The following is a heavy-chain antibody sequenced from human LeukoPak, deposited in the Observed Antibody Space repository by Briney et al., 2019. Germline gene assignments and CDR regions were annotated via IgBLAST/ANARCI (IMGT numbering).Heavy chain of an antibody. D-gene: IGHD5-24*01. V-gene: IGHV4-34*01. CDR3: ARGLGDGYNFRYFQH. Sequence: KPSETLSLTCAVYGGSFSGYCWSWIRQPPGKGLEWIGEINHSGSTNYNPSLKSRVTISVDTSKNQFSLKLSSVTAADTAVYYCARGLGDGYNFRYFQHWGQGTLVTVSS. CDR2: INHSGST. CDR1: GGSFSGYC. J-gene: IGHJ1*01.